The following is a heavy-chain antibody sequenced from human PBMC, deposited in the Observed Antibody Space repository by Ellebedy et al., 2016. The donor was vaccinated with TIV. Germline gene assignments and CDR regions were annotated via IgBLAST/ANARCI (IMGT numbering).Heavy chain of an antibody. D-gene: IGHD3-9*01. CDR1: GGSISSYY. CDR3: ARQGMARYFDWTFDY. V-gene: IGHV4-59*08. Sequence: MPSETLSLTCTVSGGSISSYYWSWIRQPPGKGLEWIGYIYFSGSTTYNPSLKSRVTISVDRSTNQFSLNLSSVTAADTAVYYCARQGMARYFDWTFDYWGQGTLVTVSS. J-gene: IGHJ4*02. CDR2: IYFSGST.